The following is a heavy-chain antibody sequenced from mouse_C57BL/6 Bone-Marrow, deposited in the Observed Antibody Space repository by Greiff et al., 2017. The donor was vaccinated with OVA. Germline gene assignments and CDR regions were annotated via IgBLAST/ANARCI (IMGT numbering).Heavy chain of an antibody. CDR2: INPYNGGT. CDR1: GYTFTDYY. Sequence: EVQLQQSGPVLVKPGASVKMSCKASGYTFTDYYMNWVKQSHGKSLEWIGVINPYNGGTSYNQKFKGKATLTVDKSSSTAYMELNSLTSEDSAVYYCATLYDYDEFAYWGQGTLVTVSA. D-gene: IGHD2-4*01. CDR3: ATLYDYDEFAY. V-gene: IGHV1-19*01. J-gene: IGHJ3*01.